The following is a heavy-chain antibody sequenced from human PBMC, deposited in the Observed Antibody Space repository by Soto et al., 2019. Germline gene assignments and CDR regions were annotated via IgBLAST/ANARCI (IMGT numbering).Heavy chain of an antibody. CDR1: GFTFDDYA. D-gene: IGHD4-17*01. Sequence: DVQLVESGGGLVQPGRSLRLSCAASGFTFDDYAMHWVRQAPGKGLEWVSGISWNSGNIGYADSVKGRFTISRDNAKNSLYLQMNSLRAADTALYYCAIFRTVTTPFDYWGQGTLVTVSS. V-gene: IGHV3-9*01. J-gene: IGHJ4*02. CDR3: AIFRTVTTPFDY. CDR2: ISWNSGNI.